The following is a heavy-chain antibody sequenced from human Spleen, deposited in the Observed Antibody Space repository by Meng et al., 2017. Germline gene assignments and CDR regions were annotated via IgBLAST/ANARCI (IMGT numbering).Heavy chain of an antibody. D-gene: IGHD3-10*01. V-gene: IGHV3-11*01. CDR2: ISTSGNTI. CDR1: GFTFSDYY. CDR3: VRDFGGDSDY. Sequence: QGHLVESGGGLVKPGGSLRLSCAASGFTFSDYYMSWIRQAPGKGLEWISYISTSGNTIYYTDSVKGRFAISRDNAKNSLYLQMNSLRAEDTAIYYCVRDFGGDSDYWGQGILVTVSS. J-gene: IGHJ4*02.